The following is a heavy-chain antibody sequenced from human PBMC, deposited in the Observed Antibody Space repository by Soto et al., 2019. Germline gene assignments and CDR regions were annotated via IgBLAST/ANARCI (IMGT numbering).Heavy chain of an antibody. D-gene: IGHD6-19*01. CDR1: GFTFSNYG. Sequence: EVQLLGSGGGSVQPGGCLRLSCAASGFTFSNYGMTWVRQSPGKGREWLSANSDGSTLYRESVKGRFTMSRDDSINMLFLHTSSLRAEDTATYYCARLVPGTWFGDYCGQGILVSVSS. CDR3: ARLVPGTWFGDY. V-gene: IGHV3-23*01. CDR2: NSDGST. J-gene: IGHJ4*02.